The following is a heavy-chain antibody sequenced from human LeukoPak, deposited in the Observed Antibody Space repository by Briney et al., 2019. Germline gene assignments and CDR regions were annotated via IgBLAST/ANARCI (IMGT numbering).Heavy chain of an antibody. CDR2: INHSGST. V-gene: IGHV4-34*01. Sequence: RSSETLSLTCAVYGGSFSGYYWSWIRQPPGKGLEWIGEINHSGSTNYNPSLKSRVTISVDTSKNQFSLKLSSVTAADTAVYYCARTVPYYYYMDVWGKGTTVTISS. CDR3: ARTVPYYYYMDV. CDR1: GGSFSGYY. D-gene: IGHD4-17*01. J-gene: IGHJ6*03.